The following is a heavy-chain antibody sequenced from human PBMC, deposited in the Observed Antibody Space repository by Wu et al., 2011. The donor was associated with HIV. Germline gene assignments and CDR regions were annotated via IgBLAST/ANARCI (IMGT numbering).Heavy chain of an antibody. CDR3: ARSGVSAEYYFYYLNV. J-gene: IGHJ6*03. CDR2: SSHVGST. CDR1: YA. Sequence: YAVSWVRQAPGQGLSGWAGSSHVGSTNYARKFQGRVTIIADKSATTVYMELRSLRSEDTAMYYCARSGVSAEYYFYYLNVWGKGTTVTVSS. D-gene: IGHD2-2*01. V-gene: IGHV1-69*06.